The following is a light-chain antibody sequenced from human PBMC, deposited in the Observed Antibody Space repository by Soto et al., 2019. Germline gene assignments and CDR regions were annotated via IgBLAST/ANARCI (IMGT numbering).Light chain of an antibody. J-gene: IGLJ3*02. CDR1: TGAVTSGHY. CDR3: LLPDSDGWV. V-gene: IGLV7-46*01. Sequence: QAVVTQEPSLTVSPGGTVTLTCGSSTGAVTSGHYPYWFQQKPGQAPRTLIYDTSNKQSWTPVRFSGSLLGGKAALTLAGAQPEDEAAYYCLLPDSDGWVFGGVTKLTVL. CDR2: DTS.